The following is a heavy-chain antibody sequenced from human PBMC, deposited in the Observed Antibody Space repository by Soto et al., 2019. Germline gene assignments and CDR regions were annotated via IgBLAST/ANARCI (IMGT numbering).Heavy chain of an antibody. CDR1: SGSISSYY. Sequence: SETLSLTCSVSSGSISSYYWSWIRQPPGKGLEWIGYVYYSGSTNYNPSLKSRVTISIDTSKNQFSLRLSSVTAADTAVYYCAAGHFWSGFSYKEIKWFDPWGQGTLVTVSS. J-gene: IGHJ5*02. D-gene: IGHD3-3*02. V-gene: IGHV4-59*01. CDR3: AAGHFWSGFSYKEIKWFDP. CDR2: VYYSGST.